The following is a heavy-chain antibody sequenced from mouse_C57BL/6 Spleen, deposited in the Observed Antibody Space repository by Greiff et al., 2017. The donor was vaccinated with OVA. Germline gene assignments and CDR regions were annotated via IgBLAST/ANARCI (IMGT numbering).Heavy chain of an antibody. V-gene: IGHV1-69*01. Sequence: VQLQQSGAELVMPGASVKLSCKASGYTFTSYWMHWVKQRPGQGLEWIGEIDPSDSYTNYNQKFKGKSTLTVDKSSSTAYMQLSSLTSEDSAVYYCARLVDWYFDVWGTGTTVTVSS. CDR1: GYTFTSYW. CDR3: ARLVDWYFDV. CDR2: IDPSDSYT. J-gene: IGHJ1*03.